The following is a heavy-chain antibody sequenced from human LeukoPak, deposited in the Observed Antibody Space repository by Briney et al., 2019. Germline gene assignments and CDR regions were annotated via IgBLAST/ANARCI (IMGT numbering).Heavy chain of an antibody. D-gene: IGHD2-2*01. J-gene: IGHJ4*02. CDR2: INHSGST. CDR3: ARLVVVPGGYDY. V-gene: IGHV4-34*01. CDR1: GGSFSGYY. Sequence: PSETLSLTCAVCGGSFSGYYWSWIRQPPGKGLEWIGEINHSGSTNYNPSLKSRVTISVDTSKNQFSLKLSSVTAADTPVYYCARLVVVPGGYDYWDQGTLVTVSS.